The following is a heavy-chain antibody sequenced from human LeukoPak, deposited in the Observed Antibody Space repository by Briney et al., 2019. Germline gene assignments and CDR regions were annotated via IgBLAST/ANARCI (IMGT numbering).Heavy chain of an antibody. CDR2: ISSSSSTI. Sequence: GGSLSLSCAASGFTFSSYSMNWVRQAPGKGLEWVSYISSSSSTIYYADSVKGRFTISRDNAKNSLYLQMNSLRAEDTAVYYCVYAAAAGTFDYWGQGTLVTVSS. D-gene: IGHD6-13*01. J-gene: IGHJ4*02. V-gene: IGHV3-48*01. CDR3: VYAAAAGTFDY. CDR1: GFTFSSYS.